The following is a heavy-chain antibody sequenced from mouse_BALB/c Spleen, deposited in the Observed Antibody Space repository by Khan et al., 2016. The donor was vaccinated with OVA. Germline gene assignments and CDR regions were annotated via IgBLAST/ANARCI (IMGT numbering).Heavy chain of an antibody. D-gene: IGHD1-1*01. CDR1: GFTFSSYG. V-gene: IGHV5-17*02. Sequence: EVQLVESGGGLVQPGGSRKLSCAASGFTFSSYGMHWVRQAPEKGLEWVAYISGDSSTIYYADTVKGRFTISRDNPKNTLFLQMTSLMSEDTAMYYCSTSYYHGYYFAYWGPGTTLTVSS. CDR3: STSYYHGYYFAY. J-gene: IGHJ2*01. CDR2: ISGDSSTI.